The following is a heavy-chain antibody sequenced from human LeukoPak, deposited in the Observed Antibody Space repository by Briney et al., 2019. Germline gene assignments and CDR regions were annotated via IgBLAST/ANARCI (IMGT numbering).Heavy chain of an antibody. Sequence: GASVKVSCKASGGTFSRYAISWVRQAPGQGLEWMGGIIPMFGIANYAQKFQGRVTITADESTSTAYMELSSLRSEDTAVYYCARCYGSGYYYYYGMDVWGQGTTVTVSS. CDR1: GGTFSRYA. CDR3: ARCYGSGYYYYYGMDV. D-gene: IGHD3-10*01. J-gene: IGHJ6*02. V-gene: IGHV1-69*13. CDR2: IIPMFGIA.